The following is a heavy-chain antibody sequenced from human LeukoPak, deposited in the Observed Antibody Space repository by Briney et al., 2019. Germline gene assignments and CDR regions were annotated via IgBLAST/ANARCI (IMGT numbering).Heavy chain of an antibody. CDR1: GFTFISYW. D-gene: IGHD1-26*01. J-gene: IGHJ3*02. CDR2: INGYGSST. CDR3: AKVHYRDAFDI. V-gene: IGHV3-74*01. Sequence: GGSLRLSCAASGFTFISYWMHWVRQAPGKGLVWVSRINGYGSSTDFADSVKGRFTISRDNSKNTLYLQMNNLRAEDTAVYYCAKVHYRDAFDIRGQGTMVTVSS.